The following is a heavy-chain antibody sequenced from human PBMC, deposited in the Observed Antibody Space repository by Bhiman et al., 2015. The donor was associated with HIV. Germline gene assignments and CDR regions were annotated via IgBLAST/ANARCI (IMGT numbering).Heavy chain of an antibody. D-gene: IGHD6-13*01. CDR2: ISSSSSYI. CDR1: GFIFRSHG. J-gene: IGHJ4*02. CDR3: AREFTGYSSSNFDY. V-gene: IGHV3-21*01. Sequence: VQLVESGGGVVQPGGSLRLSCVASGFIFRSHGMHWVRQAPGKGLEWVSSISSSSSYIYYADSVKGRFTISRDNAKNSLYLQVNSLRAEDTAVYYCAREFTGYSSSNFDYWGQGTLVTVSS.